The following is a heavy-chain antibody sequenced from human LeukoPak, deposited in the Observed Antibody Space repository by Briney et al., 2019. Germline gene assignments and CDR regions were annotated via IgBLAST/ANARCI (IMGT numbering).Heavy chain of an antibody. CDR2: ISSSGSTI. V-gene: IGHV3-11*01. J-gene: IGHJ4*02. D-gene: IGHD2-15*01. CDR1: GFTFSDYY. CDR3: ARVLCGSCYGLDYFDY. Sequence: KAGGSLRLSCAAFGFTFSDYYMSWIRQAPGKGLEWVSYISSSGSTIYYADSVKGRFTISRDNAKNSLYLQMNSLRAEDTAVYYCARVLCGSCYGLDYFDYWGQGTLVTVSS.